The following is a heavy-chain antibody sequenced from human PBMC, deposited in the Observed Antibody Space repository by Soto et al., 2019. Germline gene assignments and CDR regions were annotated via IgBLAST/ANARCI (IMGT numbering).Heavy chain of an antibody. CDR2: ISWNSGNI. D-gene: IGHD1-26*01. CDR1: GFTFDDYA. J-gene: IGHJ4*02. Sequence: EVQLVESGGGLVQPGRSLRLSCAASGFTFDDYAMHCVRQAPGKGLEWVSGISWNSGNIGYADSVKGRFTISRDNAKNSLYLQMNSLRAEDTALYYCAKDKWELSYYFDYWGQGTLVTVSS. V-gene: IGHV3-9*01. CDR3: AKDKWELSYYFDY.